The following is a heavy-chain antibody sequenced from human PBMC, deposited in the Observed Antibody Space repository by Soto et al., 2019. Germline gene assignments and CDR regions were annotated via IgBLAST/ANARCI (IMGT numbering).Heavy chain of an antibody. Sequence: GGSLRLSCAASGFTLSSYGMHWVRQAPGKGLEWVAVISYDGSDKYYADSVKGRFTISRDNSKDTLYLQMNSLRPEDTAVYYCARGAVPYFDYRGPATLVTVYS. CDR1: GFTLSSYG. CDR3: ARGAVPYFDY. J-gene: IGHJ4*02. D-gene: IGHD1-26*01. CDR2: ISYDGSDK. V-gene: IGHV3-30*03.